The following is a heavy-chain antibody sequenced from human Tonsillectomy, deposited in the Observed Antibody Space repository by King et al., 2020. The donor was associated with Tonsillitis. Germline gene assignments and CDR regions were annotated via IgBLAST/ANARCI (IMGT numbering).Heavy chain of an antibody. Sequence: VQLQQWGAGLLKPSETLSLTCAVYGGSFSGYYWSWIRQPPGKGLEWIGEINHSGSTNYNPSFKSRVTISVDTSRDQFSLKLSSVTAADTAVYYSARGNVAGTTRTYYYYGMDVWGQGTTVTVSS. CDR2: INHSGST. CDR3: ARGNVAGTTRTYYYYGMDV. CDR1: GGSFSGYY. V-gene: IGHV4-34*01. D-gene: IGHD6-19*01. J-gene: IGHJ6*02.